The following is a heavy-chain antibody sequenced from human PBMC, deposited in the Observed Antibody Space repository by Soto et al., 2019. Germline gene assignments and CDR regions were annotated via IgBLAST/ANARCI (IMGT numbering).Heavy chain of an antibody. CDR2: IYYSGST. CDR3: ARGPYYYDSTALIDY. J-gene: IGHJ4*02. CDR1: GGSISSYY. Sequence: SETLSLTCTVSGGSISSYYWSWIRQPPGKGLEWIGYIYYSGSTNYNPSLKSRVTISVDTSKNQFSLKLSSVTAADTAVYYCARGPYYYDSTALIDYWGQGTLVTVSS. D-gene: IGHD3-22*01. V-gene: IGHV4-59*08.